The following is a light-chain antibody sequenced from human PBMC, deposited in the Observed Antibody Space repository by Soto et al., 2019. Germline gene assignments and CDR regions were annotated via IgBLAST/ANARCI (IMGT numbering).Light chain of an antibody. J-gene: IGLJ1*01. V-gene: IGLV1-51*01. CDR3: GTWDSSLSAYV. CDR2: DNN. CDR1: SSNIGDNN. Sequence: QSVLTQPPSVAAAPGQKVTVSCSGSSSNIGDNNVYWYQQLPGTAPKLLMYDNNERPSGIPGRFSGSKSGTSATLGITGLQTGDEADYFCGTWDSSLSAYVFGPGTKLTVL.